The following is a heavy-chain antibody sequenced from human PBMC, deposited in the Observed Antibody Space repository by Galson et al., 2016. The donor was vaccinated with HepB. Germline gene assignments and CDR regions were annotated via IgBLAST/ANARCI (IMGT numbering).Heavy chain of an antibody. CDR2: INESGST. V-gene: IGHV4-34*01. D-gene: IGHD3-10*01. CDR3: ARGLSYVNAY. CDR1: GGSFSGYY. Sequence: ETLSLPCAVYGGSFSGYYWRWIRQPPGKGLEWIGEINESGSTYYKPSLKSRDTISVDTSRKQLSLSLISVTAADTSLYYCARGLSYVNAYWGPGPLFTVSS. J-gene: IGHJ4*02.